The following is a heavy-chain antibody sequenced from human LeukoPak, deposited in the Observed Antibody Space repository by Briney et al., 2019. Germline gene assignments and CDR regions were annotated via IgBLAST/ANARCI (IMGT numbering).Heavy chain of an antibody. CDR3: AGRVTGYSSGYVY. CDR1: GITFCNYA. V-gene: IGHV3-23*01. Sequence: PGVSLRLSCVASGITFCNYAVSWVRQAPEKGLDWVSVISGSAHKIRYADSVKGRFTISRDNSENIVYLQMNNLRAEDTAVYYCAGRVTGYSSGYVYWGQGTLVTVSS. J-gene: IGHJ4*02. D-gene: IGHD5-18*01. CDR2: ISGSAHKI.